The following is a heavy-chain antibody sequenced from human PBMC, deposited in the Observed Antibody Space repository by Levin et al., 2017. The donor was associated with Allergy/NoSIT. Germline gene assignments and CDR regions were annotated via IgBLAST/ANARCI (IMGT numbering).Heavy chain of an antibody. CDR2: VYYDGST. D-gene: IGHD1-26*01. Sequence: PGGSLRLSCTVSGDSISGSSYYWGWIRQPPGKGLEWIGSVYYDGSTYYSPSLKSRITVSVDTSKNQFSLKVKSVTAADTAVYYCASRRYRDWGQGTLVTVSS. CDR1: GDSISGSSYY. CDR3: ASRRYRD. J-gene: IGHJ4*02. V-gene: IGHV4-39*01.